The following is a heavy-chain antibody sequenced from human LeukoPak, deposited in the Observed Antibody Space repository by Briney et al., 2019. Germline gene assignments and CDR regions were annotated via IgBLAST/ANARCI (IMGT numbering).Heavy chain of an antibody. CDR2: ISYDGSNK. Sequence: GGSLRLSCAASGFTFSSYAMHWVRQAPGKGLEWVAVISYDGSNKYYADSVKGRFTISRDNSKNTLYLQMNSLRAEDTAVYYCARGIGYSYGLDYWGQGTLVTVPS. D-gene: IGHD5-18*01. J-gene: IGHJ4*02. CDR3: ARGIGYSYGLDY. V-gene: IGHV3-30*01. CDR1: GFTFSSYA.